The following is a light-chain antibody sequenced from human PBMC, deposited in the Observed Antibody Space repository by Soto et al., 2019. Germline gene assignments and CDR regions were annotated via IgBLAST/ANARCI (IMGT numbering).Light chain of an antibody. V-gene: IGKV3-15*01. CDR3: QQYNNWPPT. Sequence: EIVMTQSPATPSLSPGEKATPSCRASQSVSSNLAWYQQKPGQAPRLLIYGASTRATGIPARFSGSGSGTEFTLTISSLQSEDFAVYYCQQYNNWPPTFGQGTKVDIK. J-gene: IGKJ1*01. CDR2: GAS. CDR1: QSVSSN.